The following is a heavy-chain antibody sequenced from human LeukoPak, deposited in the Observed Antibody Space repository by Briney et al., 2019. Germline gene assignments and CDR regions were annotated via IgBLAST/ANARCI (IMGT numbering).Heavy chain of an antibody. J-gene: IGHJ4*02. CDR2: IYSGGST. V-gene: IGHV3-66*01. D-gene: IGHD5-24*01. Sequence: GGSLRLSCAASGFTVSSKYMSWVRQAPGKGLEWVSVIYSGGSTYYADSVKGRFTISRDNSKNTVYLQMNSLRAEDTAVYYCARESSGWLQLFDYWGQGTVVSVSS. CDR3: ARESSGWLQLFDY. CDR1: GFTVSSKY.